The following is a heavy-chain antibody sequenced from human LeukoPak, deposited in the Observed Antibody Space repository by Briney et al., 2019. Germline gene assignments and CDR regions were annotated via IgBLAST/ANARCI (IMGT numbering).Heavy chain of an antibody. J-gene: IGHJ5*02. CDR2: IYYSGST. D-gene: IGHD3-10*01. CDR3: ARIRPLITMVRGVIQRWFDP. V-gene: IGHV4-39*07. CDR1: GGSMTSNTYY. Sequence: SETLSLTCTVSGGSMTSNTYYWGWIRQPPGKGLEWIGSIYYSGSTYYNSSLKSRVTISVDTSKNQFSLKLSSVTAADTAVYYCARIRPLITMVRGVIQRWFDPWGQGTLVTVSS.